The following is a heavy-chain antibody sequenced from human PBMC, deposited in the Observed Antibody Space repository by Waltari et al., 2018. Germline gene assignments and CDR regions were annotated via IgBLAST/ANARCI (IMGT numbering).Heavy chain of an antibody. D-gene: IGHD1-26*01. CDR1: GYTITSFG. J-gene: IGHJ4*02. V-gene: IGHV1-18*01. CDR3: ARVAVGAPFDY. CDR2: ISTSKNKT. Sequence: QVQLVQSGAEVKKPGASVKVSCKASGYTITSFGISWVRQAPGQGLEWLGWISTSKNKTNYAQKFQGRVTMTTDTSTSTAYVELRSLRSDDTAVYYCARVAVGAPFDYWGQGILVTVSS.